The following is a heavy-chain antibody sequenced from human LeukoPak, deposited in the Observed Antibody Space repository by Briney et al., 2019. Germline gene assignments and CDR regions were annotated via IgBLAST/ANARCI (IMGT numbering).Heavy chain of an antibody. CDR2: MSGSGGST. V-gene: IGHV3-23*01. D-gene: IGHD6-19*01. Sequence: GGSLRLSCAASGFTFSNYAMNWVRQAPGKGLEWVSSMSGSGGSTYYADSVKGRFTISRDNSKNTLYLQMNNLRAEDTALYYRAKNQGQWLVPVDYWGQGTLVTVSS. CDR1: GFTFSNYA. J-gene: IGHJ4*02. CDR3: AKNQGQWLVPVDY.